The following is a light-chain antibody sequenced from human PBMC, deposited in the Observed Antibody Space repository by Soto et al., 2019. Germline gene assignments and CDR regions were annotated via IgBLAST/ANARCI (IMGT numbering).Light chain of an antibody. V-gene: IGKV3-15*01. J-gene: IGKJ4*01. Sequence: EILMTQSPATLSVSPGERATLSCRASQSVRSNLAWYQQKPGQAPRLLIYGASTRAPGTPARFTGSGSGTEFTLTISRLQPEDVEVYYCQQYNNWLTFGGGTKVEIK. CDR3: QQYNNWLT. CDR2: GAS. CDR1: QSVRSN.